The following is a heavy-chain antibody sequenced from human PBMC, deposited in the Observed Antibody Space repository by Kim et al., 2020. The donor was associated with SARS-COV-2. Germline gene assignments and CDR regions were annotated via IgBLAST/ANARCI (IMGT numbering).Heavy chain of an antibody. D-gene: IGHD3-9*01. Sequence: ASVKVSCKVSGYTLTELSMHWVRQAPGKGLEWMGGFDPEDGETIYAQKFQGRVTMTEDTSTDTAYMELSSLRSEDTAVYYCATYPRDYDSLTGYYYCDYWGQGTLVTVSS. CDR2: FDPEDGET. CDR3: ATYPRDYDSLTGYYYCDY. V-gene: IGHV1-24*01. J-gene: IGHJ4*02. CDR1: GYTLTELS.